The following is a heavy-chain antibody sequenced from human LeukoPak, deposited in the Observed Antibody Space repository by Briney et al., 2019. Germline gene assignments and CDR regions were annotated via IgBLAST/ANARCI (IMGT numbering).Heavy chain of an antibody. D-gene: IGHD5-24*01. Sequence: SETLSLTCTVSGASFRSHYWSWIRQTPGKGLEWIGYGFYIGRTNYNPSLGSRVAISLDTSKNQFSLRLTAVTAADTAVYYCARRDGDNYDFDYWGQGILVTVSS. CDR2: GFYIGRT. V-gene: IGHV4-59*08. J-gene: IGHJ4*02. CDR3: ARRDGDNYDFDY. CDR1: GASFRSHY.